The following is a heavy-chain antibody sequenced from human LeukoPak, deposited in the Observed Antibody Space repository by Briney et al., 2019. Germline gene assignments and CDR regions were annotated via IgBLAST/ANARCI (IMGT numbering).Heavy chain of an antibody. CDR2: INHSGST. CDR1: GGSFSGYY. CDR3: ARRSGWYVSGRFDP. Sequence: SETLSLTCAVYGGSFSGYYWSWIRQPPGKGLEWIGEINHSGSTNYNPSLKSRVTISVDTSKNQFSLKLSSVTAVDTAVYYCARRSGWYVSGRFDPWGQGTLVTVSS. V-gene: IGHV4-34*01. D-gene: IGHD6-19*01. J-gene: IGHJ5*02.